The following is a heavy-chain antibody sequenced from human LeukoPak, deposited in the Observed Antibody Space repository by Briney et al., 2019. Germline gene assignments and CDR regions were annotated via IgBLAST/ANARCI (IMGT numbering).Heavy chain of an antibody. CDR1: GYTFSDYY. CDR3: ARDLGTMVRGVSPYYFDY. V-gene: IGHV1-2*02. CDR2: INLNTGGT. Sequence: ASVKVSCKASGYTFSDYYIHWVRQAPGQGPEWMGWINLNTGGTNYAQKFDGRFSMTRDTSISTAYMELSRLRSDDTAVYYCARDLGTMVRGVSPYYFDYWGQGTLVTVSS. J-gene: IGHJ4*02. D-gene: IGHD3-10*01.